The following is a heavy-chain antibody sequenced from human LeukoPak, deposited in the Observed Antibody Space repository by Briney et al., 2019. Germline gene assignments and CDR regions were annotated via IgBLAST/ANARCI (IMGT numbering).Heavy chain of an antibody. V-gene: IGHV3-21*01. Sequence: PGGSLRPSCAASGFTFSSYSMNWVRQAPGKGLEWVSSISSSSSYIYYADSVKGRFTISRDNAKNSLYLQMNSLRAEDTAVYYCARDGDYDYVWGSYRQFXYWGQGTLVTVSS. J-gene: IGHJ4*02. D-gene: IGHD3-16*02. CDR3: ARDGDYDYVWGSYRQFXY. CDR1: GFTFSSYS. CDR2: ISSSSSYI.